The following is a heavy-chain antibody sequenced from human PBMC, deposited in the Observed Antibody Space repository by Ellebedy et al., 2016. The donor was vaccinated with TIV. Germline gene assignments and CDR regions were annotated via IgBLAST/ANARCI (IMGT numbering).Heavy chain of an antibody. Sequence: SETLSLXCTVSGGSISSSSYYWGWIRQPPGKGLEWIGSIYYSGNTHYNPSLKSRVTISIDTSKNQFSLRLSSVTAADTAIYRCARRKVTIPRADAYFDYWGQGILVTVSS. CDR1: GGSISSSSYY. CDR3: ARRKVTIPRADAYFDY. V-gene: IGHV4-39*01. D-gene: IGHD3-3*01. J-gene: IGHJ4*02. CDR2: IYYSGNT.